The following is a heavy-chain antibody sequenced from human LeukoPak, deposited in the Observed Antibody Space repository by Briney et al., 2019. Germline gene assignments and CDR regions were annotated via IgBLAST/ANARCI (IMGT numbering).Heavy chain of an antibody. CDR3: ARETLQGNAFDI. CDR1: GGTFSSYA. V-gene: IGHV1-69*05. D-gene: IGHD5-24*01. J-gene: IGHJ3*02. Sequence: SVKVSCKASGGTFSSYAISWVRQAPGQGLEWMGGIIPIFGTANYAQKFQGRATITTDESTSTAYMELSSLRSEDTAVYYCARETLQGNAFDIWGQGTMVTVSS. CDR2: IIPIFGTA.